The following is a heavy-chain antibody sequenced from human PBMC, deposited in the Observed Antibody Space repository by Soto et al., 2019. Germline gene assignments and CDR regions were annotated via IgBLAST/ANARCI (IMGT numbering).Heavy chain of an antibody. V-gene: IGHV4-31*03. J-gene: IGHJ3*02. CDR1: GGSISSGGYY. CDR3: ASEGDPGAFDT. CDR2: NYYSGST. D-gene: IGHD2-21*02. Sequence: QVQLQESGPGLVKPSQTLSLTCTVSGGSISSGGYYWSWIRQHPGKGLEWIGYNYYSGSTYYNPSLKSRVVISVVTSKNQSFPTLSSVTAEDTAVYDCASEGDPGAFDTWGKGIMVTVSS.